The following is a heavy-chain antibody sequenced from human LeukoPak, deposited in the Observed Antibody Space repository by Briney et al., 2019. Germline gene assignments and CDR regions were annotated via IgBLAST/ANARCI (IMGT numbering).Heavy chain of an antibody. D-gene: IGHD3-9*01. CDR3: AKGHYYNILTGYSVRRGLDY. V-gene: IGHV3-21*01. CDR2: ISSSSSYI. CDR1: GFTFSSYS. Sequence: GGSLRLSCAASGFTFSSYSMNWVRQAPGKGLEWVSSISSSSSYIYYADSVKGRFTISRDNAKNSLYLQMNSLRAEDTAVYYCAKGHYYNILTGYSVRRGLDYWGQGTLVTVSS. J-gene: IGHJ4*02.